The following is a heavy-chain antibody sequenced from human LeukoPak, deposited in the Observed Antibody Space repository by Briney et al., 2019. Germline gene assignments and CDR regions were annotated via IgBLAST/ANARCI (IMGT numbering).Heavy chain of an antibody. D-gene: IGHD5-18*01. Sequence: GGSLRLSCAASGFTFSSYGMHWVRQAPGKGLEWVGVICYDGSNKYYADSGKGRFTISRDNSKNTLYLQMNSLRAEDTAVYYCARVGYSYGYSLDYWGQGTLVTVSS. J-gene: IGHJ4*02. CDR1: GFTFSSYG. CDR3: ARVGYSYGYSLDY. V-gene: IGHV3-33*01. CDR2: ICYDGSNK.